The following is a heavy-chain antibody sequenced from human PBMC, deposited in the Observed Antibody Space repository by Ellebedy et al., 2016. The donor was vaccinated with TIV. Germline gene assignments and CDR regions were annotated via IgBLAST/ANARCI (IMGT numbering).Heavy chain of an antibody. D-gene: IGHD3-9*01. J-gene: IGHJ6*02. Sequence: PGGSLRLSCAASGFTFSSYDMHWVRQPTGKGLEWVSAIGTAGDIYYQGSVKGRFTISRDNAKNSLYLQMNSLRAEDTAVYYCARDDDDILTGRNAMDVWGQGTTVTVSS. CDR3: ARDDDDILTGRNAMDV. CDR2: IGTAGDI. CDR1: GFTFSSYD. V-gene: IGHV3-13*01.